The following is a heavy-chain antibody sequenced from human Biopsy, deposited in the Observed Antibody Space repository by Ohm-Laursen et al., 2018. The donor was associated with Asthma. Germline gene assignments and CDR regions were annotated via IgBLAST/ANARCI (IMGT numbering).Heavy chain of an antibody. J-gene: IGHJ4*02. CDR1: GGSISTYY. CDR2: IYYSGST. V-gene: IGHV4-59*07. Sequence: SDTLSLTCSVSGGSISTYYWSWIRQPPGKGLEWIGHIYYSGSTNYNPSLKSRVTISVDTSKNQFSLRLISVTAADTAVYYCARVSQGELYCGGDCYSGFDYWGQGKPVTVSS. CDR3: ARVSQGELYCGGDCYSGFDY. D-gene: IGHD2-21*01.